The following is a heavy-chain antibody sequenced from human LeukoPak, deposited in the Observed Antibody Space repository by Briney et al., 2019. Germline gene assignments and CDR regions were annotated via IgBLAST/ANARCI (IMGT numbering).Heavy chain of an antibody. CDR1: GFTFSSYS. J-gene: IGHJ3*02. CDR2: ISSSSYI. CDR3: ARSRTLWGAFDI. D-gene: IGHD2-21*01. V-gene: IGHV3-21*01. Sequence: GGSLRLSCAASGFTFSSYSMNWVRQAPGKGLEWVSSISSSSYIYYADSVKGRFTISRDNAKNSLYLQMNSLRAEDTAVYYCARSRTLWGAFDIWGQGTMVTVSS.